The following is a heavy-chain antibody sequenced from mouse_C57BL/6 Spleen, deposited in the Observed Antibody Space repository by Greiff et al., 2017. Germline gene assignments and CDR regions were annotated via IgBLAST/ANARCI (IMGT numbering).Heavy chain of an antibody. CDR3: ARRVIYYDSWFAY. Sequence: EVKLQQSGPELVKPGASVKISCKASGYTFTDYYMNWVKQSHGKSLEWIGDINPNNGGTSYNQKFKGKATLTVDKSSSTAYMELRSLTSEDSAVYYCARRVIYYDSWFAYWGQGTLVTVSA. CDR2: INPNNGGT. V-gene: IGHV1-26*01. J-gene: IGHJ3*01. CDR1: GYTFTDYY. D-gene: IGHD2-4*01.